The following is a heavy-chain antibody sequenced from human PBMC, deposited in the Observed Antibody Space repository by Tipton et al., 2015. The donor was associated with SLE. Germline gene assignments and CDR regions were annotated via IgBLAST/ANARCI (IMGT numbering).Heavy chain of an antibody. J-gene: IGHJ6*03. V-gene: IGHV4-31*03. CDR1: GGSISSAGYY. CDR3: ARQPVYYYYYMDV. CDR2: IYYSGTT. Sequence: TLSLTCTVSGGSISSAGYYWSWIRQYPGKGLECIGYIYYSGTTFYNPSLQSRVTISVDTSKNQFSLKLSSVTAADTAVYYCARQPVYYYYYMDVWGKGTTATVSS.